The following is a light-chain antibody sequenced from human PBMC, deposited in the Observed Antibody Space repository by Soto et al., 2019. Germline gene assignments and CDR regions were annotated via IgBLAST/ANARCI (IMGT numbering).Light chain of an antibody. CDR2: NSY. V-gene: IGLV7-43*01. Sequence: QAVVTQEPSLTVSPGGTVTLTCASSTGAVTSGYFPNWFQQKPGQAPRALIYNSYNNYSWTPARFSGSLLGGKAALTLSGVQPEDEADYYCLLYYGGAMLFGGGTKLTVL. J-gene: IGLJ3*02. CDR1: TGAVTSGYF. CDR3: LLYYGGAML.